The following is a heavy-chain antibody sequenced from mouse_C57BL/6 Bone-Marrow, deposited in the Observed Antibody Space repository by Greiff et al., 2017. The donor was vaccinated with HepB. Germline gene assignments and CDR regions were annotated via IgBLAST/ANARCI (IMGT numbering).Heavy chain of an antibody. J-gene: IGHJ3*01. CDR1: GYTFTSYW. Sequence: QVQLQQSGAELVKPGASVKMSCKASGYTFTSYWITWVKQRPGQGLEWIGDIYPGSGSTNYNEKFKSKATLTVDTSSSTAYMQLSSLTSEDSAVYYCARPYYYGSSPAWFAYWGQGTLVTVSA. CDR2: IYPGSGST. V-gene: IGHV1-55*01. D-gene: IGHD1-1*01. CDR3: ARPYYYGSSPAWFAY.